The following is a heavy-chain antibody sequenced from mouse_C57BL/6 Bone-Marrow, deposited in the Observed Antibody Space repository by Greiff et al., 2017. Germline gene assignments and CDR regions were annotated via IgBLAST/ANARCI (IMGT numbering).Heavy chain of an antibody. CDR1: GYTFTTYP. Sequence: QVQLQQSGAELVKPGASVKMSCKASGYTFTTYPIEWMKQNPGKSLEWIGNFHPYNDDTKYNEKFKGKATLTVEKSSNTVYLELSRLTSDYSAVYYCASNSTFFHYFDDWGQGTTLTVSS. CDR2: FHPYNDDT. D-gene: IGHD5-1*01. J-gene: IGHJ2*01. V-gene: IGHV1-47*01. CDR3: ASNSTFFHYFDD.